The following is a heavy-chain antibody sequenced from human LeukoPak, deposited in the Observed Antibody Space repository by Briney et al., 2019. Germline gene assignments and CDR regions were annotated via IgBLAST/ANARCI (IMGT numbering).Heavy chain of an antibody. CDR3: ARERFGELC. CDR2: IKQDGSEK. CDR1: GFTVSSNY. Sequence: PGGSLRLSCAASGFTVSSNYMSWVRQAPGKGLEWVANIKQDGSEKYYVDSVKGRFTISRDNAKNSLYLQMNSLRAEDTAVYYCARERFGELCWGQGTTVTVSS. D-gene: IGHD3-10*01. J-gene: IGHJ6*02. V-gene: IGHV3-7*01.